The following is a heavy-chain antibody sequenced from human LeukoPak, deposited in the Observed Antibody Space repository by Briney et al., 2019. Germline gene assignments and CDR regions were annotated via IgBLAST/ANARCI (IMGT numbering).Heavy chain of an antibody. CDR1: GFTFGDYA. CDR2: IRSKAYGGTT. V-gene: IGHV3-49*03. CDR3: TRDLGSSTG. D-gene: IGHD6-6*01. Sequence: GGSLRLSCTASGFTFGDYAMSWFRQAPGKGLEWVGFIRSKAYGGTTEYAASVKGRFITSRDDSKYSVYLQMNSLQIEDTAVYYCTRDLGSSTGWGQGTLVTVSS. J-gene: IGHJ4*02.